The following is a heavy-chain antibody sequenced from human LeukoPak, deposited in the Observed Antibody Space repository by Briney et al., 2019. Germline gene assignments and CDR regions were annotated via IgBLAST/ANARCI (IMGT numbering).Heavy chain of an antibody. CDR1: GGSFSGYY. V-gene: IGHV4-34*01. J-gene: IGHJ4*02. D-gene: IGHD1-26*01. CDR2: INHSGGT. Sequence: SETLSLTCAVYGGSFSGYYWSWIRQPPGKGLEWIGEINHSGGTNYNPSLKSRVTISLDTSKNQFSLKLTSVTAADTAVYYCARGVNSGYFDYCGQGTLVTVSS. CDR3: ARGVNSGYFDY.